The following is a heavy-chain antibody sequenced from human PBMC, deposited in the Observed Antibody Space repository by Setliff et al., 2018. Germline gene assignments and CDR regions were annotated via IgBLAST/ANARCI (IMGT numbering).Heavy chain of an antibody. D-gene: IGHD3-9*01. J-gene: IGHJ4*02. Sequence: PSETLSLTCTVSGGSISSSSYYWGWIRQPPGKGLEWIGSIYYSGSTYYNPSLKSRVTISVDTSKNQFSLKLSSVTAADTAVYYCARTLYDYDILTGPGYYFDYWGQGTLVTV. V-gene: IGHV4-39*07. CDR3: ARTLYDYDILTGPGYYFDY. CDR1: GGSISSSSYY. CDR2: IYYSGST.